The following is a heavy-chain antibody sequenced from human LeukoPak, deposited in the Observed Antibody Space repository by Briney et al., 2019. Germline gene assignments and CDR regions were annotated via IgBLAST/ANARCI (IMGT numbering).Heavy chain of an antibody. CDR2: ISAYNGNT. J-gene: IGHJ6*02. V-gene: IGHV1-18*01. CDR1: GYTFTSYG. D-gene: IGHD6-13*01. Sequence: EASVKVSCKASGYTFTSYGISWVRQAPGQGLEWMGWISAYNGNTIYAQKLQGRVTMTTDTSTSTAYMELRSLRSDDTAVYYCARDIPAAGTWYYYYGMDVWGQGTTVTVSS. CDR3: ARDIPAAGTWYYYYGMDV.